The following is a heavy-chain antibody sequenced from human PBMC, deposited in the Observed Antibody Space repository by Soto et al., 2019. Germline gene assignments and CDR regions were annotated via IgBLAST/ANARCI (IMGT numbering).Heavy chain of an antibody. CDR1: GGTFSSYA. Sequence: QVQLVQSGAEVKKPGSSVKVSCKASGGTFSSYAISWVRQAPGQGLGWMGGIIPIFGTANYAQKFQGRVTITADKSTSTAYMELSSLRSEDTAVYYCARYAGPNRAADYYYYYGMDVWGQGTTVTVSS. CDR3: ARYAGPNRAADYYYYYGMDV. V-gene: IGHV1-69*06. CDR2: IIPIFGTA. J-gene: IGHJ6*02. D-gene: IGHD2-15*01.